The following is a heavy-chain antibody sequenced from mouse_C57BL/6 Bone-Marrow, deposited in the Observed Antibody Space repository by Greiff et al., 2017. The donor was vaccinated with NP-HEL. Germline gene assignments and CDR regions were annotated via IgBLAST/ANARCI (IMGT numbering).Heavy chain of an antibody. CDR1: GYTFTSYW. CDR3: ASGLYYSNSYFDY. J-gene: IGHJ2*01. CDR2: IHPSDSDT. V-gene: IGHV1-74*01. Sequence: QVQLQQPGAELVKPGASVKVSCKASGYTFTSYWMHWVKQRPGQGLEWIGRIHPSDSDTNYNQKFKGKATLTVDKSSSTAYMQLSSLTSDDSAVYYGASGLYYSNSYFDYWGQGTTLTVSS. D-gene: IGHD2-5*01.